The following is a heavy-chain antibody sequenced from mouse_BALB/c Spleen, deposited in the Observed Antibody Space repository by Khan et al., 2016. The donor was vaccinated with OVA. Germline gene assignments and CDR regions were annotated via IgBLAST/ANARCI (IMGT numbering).Heavy chain of an antibody. Sequence: QVQLQQSGAELARPGASVKLSCKASGYTFTDYYINWVRQRTGQGLEWIGDIYPGIGNTYYNEKFKGKATLTADKSSSTAYMQLSSLTSEDSAGYFCARSGTGSFLYWGQGTLFTVSA. CDR3: ARSGTGSFLY. CDR1: GYTFTDYY. J-gene: IGHJ3*01. D-gene: IGHD4-1*01. CDR2: IYPGIGNT. V-gene: IGHV1-77*01.